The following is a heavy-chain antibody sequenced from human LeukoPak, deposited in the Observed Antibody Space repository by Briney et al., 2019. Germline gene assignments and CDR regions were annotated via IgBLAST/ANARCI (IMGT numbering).Heavy chain of an antibody. V-gene: IGHV4-59*01. Sequence: PSETLSLTCTISGDSISTYYRSWIRQPPGKGLEWIGYIYYSGSTKYKPSLKSRVTISVDTSKNQFSLKLSSVTAADTAVYYCARGRFLNAFDIWGQGTMVTVSS. CDR3: ARGRFLNAFDI. CDR1: GDSISTYY. D-gene: IGHD3-3*01. J-gene: IGHJ3*02. CDR2: IYYSGST.